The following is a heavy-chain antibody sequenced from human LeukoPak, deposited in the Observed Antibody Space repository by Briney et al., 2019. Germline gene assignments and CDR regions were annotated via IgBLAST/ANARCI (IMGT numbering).Heavy chain of an antibody. CDR2: IKQDGIEK. J-gene: IGHJ4*02. D-gene: IGHD2/OR15-2a*01. V-gene: IGHV3-7*03. Sequence: GGSLRLSCAASGFTFSGYWMSWVRQAPGKGLEWVANIKQDGIEKYHVDSVKGRFTISRDNAKNSLYLQMNSLRAEDTAGYYCARACNRSACAYYFDSWGQGTLVTVSS. CDR3: ARACNRSACAYYFDS. CDR1: GFTFSGYW.